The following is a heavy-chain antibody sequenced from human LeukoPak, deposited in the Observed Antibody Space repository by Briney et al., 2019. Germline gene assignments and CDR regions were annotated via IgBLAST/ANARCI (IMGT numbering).Heavy chain of an antibody. D-gene: IGHD3-9*01. CDR1: GFTFSDYY. J-gene: IGHJ4*02. V-gene: IGHV4-34*01. CDR3: ARRQIRYFDWLSWGRVDY. CDR2: INHSGST. Sequence: PGGSLRLSCAASGFTFSDYYMSWIRQPPGKGLEWIGEINHSGSTNYNPSLKSRVTTSVDTSKNQFSLKLSSVTAADTAVYYCARRQIRYFDWLSWGRVDYWGQGTLVTVSS.